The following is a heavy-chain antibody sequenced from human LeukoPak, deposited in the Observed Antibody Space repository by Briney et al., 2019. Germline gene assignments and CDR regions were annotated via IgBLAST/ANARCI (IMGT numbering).Heavy chain of an antibody. D-gene: IGHD3-10*01. CDR2: ISGSGGST. Sequence: GGSLRLSCAASGFTFSSYGMHWVRQAPGKGLEWVSAISGSGGSTYYADSVKGRFTISRDNSKNTLYLQMNSLRAEDTAVYYCAKGRLGSYYFDAFDIWGQGTMVTVSS. CDR3: AKGRLGSYYFDAFDI. V-gene: IGHV3-23*01. CDR1: GFTFSSYG. J-gene: IGHJ3*02.